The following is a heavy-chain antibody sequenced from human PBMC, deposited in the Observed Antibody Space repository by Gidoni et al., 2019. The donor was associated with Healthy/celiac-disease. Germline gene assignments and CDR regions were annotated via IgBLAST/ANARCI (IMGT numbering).Heavy chain of an antibody. Sequence: QVQLVESGGGVVQPGRSLRLSCAASGFTFRTYGMHWVRQAPGKGLEWVAVISYDGSNKYYADSVKGRFTISRDNSKNTLYLQMNSLRAEDTAVYYCAKKQESAVHYYGPPRWGMDVWGQGTTVTVSS. CDR1: GFTFRTYG. J-gene: IGHJ6*02. CDR2: ISYDGSNK. D-gene: IGHD3-10*01. V-gene: IGHV3-30*18. CDR3: AKKQESAVHYYGPPRWGMDV.